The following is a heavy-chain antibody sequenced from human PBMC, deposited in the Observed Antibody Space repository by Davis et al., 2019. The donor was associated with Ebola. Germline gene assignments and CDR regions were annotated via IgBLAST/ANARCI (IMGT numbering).Heavy chain of an antibody. V-gene: IGHV1-69*04. J-gene: IGHJ6*02. Sequence: AASVKVSCKASGGTFSSYAISWVRQAPGQGLECLGRIIPILGIANYAQKFQGRVTITADKSTSTAYMELSSLRSEDTAVYYCARDRGQCSYDFWSDYYVCYGMDVWGQGTTVTVSS. CDR2: IIPILGIA. D-gene: IGHD3-3*01. CDR3: ARDRGQCSYDFWSDYYVCYGMDV. CDR1: GGTFSSYA.